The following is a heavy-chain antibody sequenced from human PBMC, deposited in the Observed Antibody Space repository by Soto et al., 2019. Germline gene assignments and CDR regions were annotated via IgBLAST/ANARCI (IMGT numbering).Heavy chain of an antibody. Sequence: SVKVSCKASGGTFSSYAISWVRPAPGQGLEWMGGIIPIFGTANYAQKFQGRVTITADESTSTAYMELSSLRSEDTAVYYCARVGGYESYYFYGMDVWGQGTTVTVS. CDR2: IIPIFGTA. J-gene: IGHJ6*02. CDR1: GGTFSSYA. V-gene: IGHV1-69*13. D-gene: IGHD5-12*01. CDR3: ARVGGYESYYFYGMDV.